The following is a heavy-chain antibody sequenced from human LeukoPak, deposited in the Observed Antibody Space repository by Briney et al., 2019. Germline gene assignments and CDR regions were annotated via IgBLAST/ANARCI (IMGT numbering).Heavy chain of an antibody. V-gene: IGHV1-2*02. D-gene: IGHD2-2*01. CDR3: ARVIVVPAAINGNYYYGMDV. CDR2: INPNSGGT. J-gene: IGHJ6*02. CDR1: GYTFTGYY. Sequence: GASVKVSCKASGYTFTGYYMHWVRQAPGQGLEWMGWINPNSGGTNYAQKIQGRVTMTRDTSISTAYMELSRLRSDDTAVYYCARVIVVPAAINGNYYYGMDVWGQGTTVTVSS.